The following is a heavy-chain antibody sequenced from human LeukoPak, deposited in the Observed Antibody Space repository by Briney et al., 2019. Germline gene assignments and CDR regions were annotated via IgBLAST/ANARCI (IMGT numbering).Heavy chain of an antibody. CDR3: AREWPNRYFDY. D-gene: IGHD5-12*01. J-gene: IGHJ4*02. CDR1: GFTFSTYW. CDR2: ISSDGANA. V-gene: IGHV3-74*01. Sequence: GGSLRLSCAASGFTFSTYWMHWVRQVPGKGLVWVSRISSDGANANYADSVKGRFTISRDNAKNTLYLQMNSLRAEDTASYYCAREWPNRYFDYWGQGTLVTVSS.